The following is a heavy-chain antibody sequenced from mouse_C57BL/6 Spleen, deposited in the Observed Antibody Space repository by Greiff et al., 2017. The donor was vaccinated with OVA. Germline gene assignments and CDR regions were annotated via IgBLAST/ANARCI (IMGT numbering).Heavy chain of an antibody. Sequence: QVQLQQSGAELVRPGASVTLSCKASGYTFTDYEMHWVKQTPVHGLEWIGAIDPETGGTAYNQKFKGKAILTADKSSSTAYMELRSLTSEDSAVYYCTRPGNGYGSSSHAMDYWGQGTSVTVSS. D-gene: IGHD1-1*01. V-gene: IGHV1-15*01. CDR2: IDPETGGT. J-gene: IGHJ4*01. CDR1: GYTFTDYE. CDR3: TRPGNGYGSSSHAMDY.